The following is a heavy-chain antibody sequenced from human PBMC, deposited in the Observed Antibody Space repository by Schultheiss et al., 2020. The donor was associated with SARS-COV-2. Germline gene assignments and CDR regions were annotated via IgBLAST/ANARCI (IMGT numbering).Heavy chain of an antibody. J-gene: IGHJ4*02. Sequence: SETLSLTCAVYGGSLSGYYWSWMRQSPGKGLEWIGEINHSGSTNYNPSLKSRVTISVDTSKNQFSLKLSSVTAADTAVYYCARAPQTDYFDYWGQGTLVTVSS. CDR3: ARAPQTDYFDY. CDR1: GGSLSGYY. V-gene: IGHV4-34*01. CDR2: INHSGST.